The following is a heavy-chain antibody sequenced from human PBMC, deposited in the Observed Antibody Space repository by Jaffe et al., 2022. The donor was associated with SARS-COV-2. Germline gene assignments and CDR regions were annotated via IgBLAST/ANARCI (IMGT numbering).Heavy chain of an antibody. J-gene: IGHJ4*02. CDR2: INHSGST. Sequence: QVQLQQWGAGLLKPSETLSLTCAVYGGSFSGYYWSWIRQPPGKGLEWIGEINHSGSTNYNPSLKSRVTISVDTSKNQFSLKLSSVTAADTAVYYCARWRYSYVYFDYWGQGTLVTVSS. CDR3: ARWRYSYVYFDY. CDR1: GGSFSGYY. V-gene: IGHV4-34*01. D-gene: IGHD5-18*01.